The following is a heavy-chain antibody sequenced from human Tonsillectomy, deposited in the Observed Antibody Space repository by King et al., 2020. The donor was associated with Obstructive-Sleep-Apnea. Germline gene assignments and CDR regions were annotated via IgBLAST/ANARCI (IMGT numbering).Heavy chain of an antibody. J-gene: IGHJ5*02. CDR1: GYTFSGYY. CDR2: INPNNGGT. Sequence: VQLVESGAEVKKPGASVKVSCKASGYTFSGYYMHWVRQAPGQGIEWMGWINPNNGGTKYAQKFQGWVTMTRDTSISTGYMEVSRLRSEDTAVYYCVRGSNGWAYNWFDPWGQGTLVTVSS. V-gene: IGHV1-2*04. D-gene: IGHD6-19*01. CDR3: VRGSNGWAYNWFDP.